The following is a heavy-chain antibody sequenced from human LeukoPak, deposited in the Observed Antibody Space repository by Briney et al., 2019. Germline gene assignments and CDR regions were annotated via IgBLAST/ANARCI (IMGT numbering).Heavy chain of an antibody. CDR1: GYTFVGYY. D-gene: IGHD4-17*01. CDR3: ARGNNGDYSDAFDI. V-gene: IGHV1-2*02. J-gene: IGHJ3*02. CDR2: INSNTGGT. Sequence: ASVTVTCKASGYTFVGYYIHLVRQAPGQGLEWMGWINSNTGGTIYAQRFQGRVTMTRDTSTSTAYMELSRLTSDDTAVYYCARGNNGDYSDAFDIWGQGTLVTVSS.